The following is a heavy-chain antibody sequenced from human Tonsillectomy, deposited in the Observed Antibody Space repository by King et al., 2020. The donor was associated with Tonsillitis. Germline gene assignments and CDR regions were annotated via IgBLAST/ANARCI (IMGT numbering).Heavy chain of an antibody. V-gene: IGHV3-30*04. D-gene: IGHD1-26*01. CDR1: GFTFSTYV. J-gene: IGHJ4*02. CDR3: ARDPPFGGSSDFDY. CDR2: ISYDESDK. Sequence: VQLVESGGGVVQPGRSLRLSCAASGFTFSTYVMHWVRQAPGKGLEWVAVISYDESDKHYADSVKGRFTISRDNSKNTLYLQMNSLRAEDTAVYYCARDPPFGGSSDFDYWGQGTLVTVSS.